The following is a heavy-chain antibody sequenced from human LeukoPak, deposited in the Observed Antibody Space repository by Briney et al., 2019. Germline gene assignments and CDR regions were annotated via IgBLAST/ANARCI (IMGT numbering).Heavy chain of an antibody. D-gene: IGHD3-10*01. V-gene: IGHV3-30*04. J-gene: IGHJ4*02. CDR1: GSTFSSYA. CDR3: ARDDYYGSGSYLGSFDY. Sequence: GRSLRLSCAASGSTFSSYAMHWVRQAPGKGLEWVAVISYDGSNKYYADSVKGRFTISRDNSKNTLYLQMNSLRAEDTAVYYCARDDYYGSGSYLGSFDYWGQGTLVTVSS. CDR2: ISYDGSNK.